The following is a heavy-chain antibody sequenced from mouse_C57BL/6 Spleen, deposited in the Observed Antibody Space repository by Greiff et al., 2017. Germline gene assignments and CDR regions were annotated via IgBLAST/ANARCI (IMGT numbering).Heavy chain of an antibody. CDR1: GYTFTSYW. CDR3: APYYYGSGFAY. J-gene: IGHJ3*01. CDR2: IHPSDSDT. Sequence: VQLQQPGAELVKPGASVKVSCKASGYTFTSYWMHWVKQRPGQGLEWIGRIHPSDSDTNYNQKFKGKATLTVDKSSSTAYMQLSSLTSEDSAVDYCAPYYYGSGFAYWGQGTLVTVSA. D-gene: IGHD1-1*01. V-gene: IGHV1-74*01.